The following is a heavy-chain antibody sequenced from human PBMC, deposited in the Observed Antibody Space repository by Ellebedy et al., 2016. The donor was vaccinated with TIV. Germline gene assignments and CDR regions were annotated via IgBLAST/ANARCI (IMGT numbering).Heavy chain of an antibody. Sequence: AASVKVSCKASGYRFTYNYIHWVRQAPGQGLEWMGWINPDSGGTNYAQKFQGRVVMTGDTSISTAYMELTRLTSDDTAVYFCARDRFGIPLRYADYWGQGTLVAVSS. D-gene: IGHD3-16*01. CDR1: GYRFTYNY. CDR2: INPDSGGT. J-gene: IGHJ4*02. V-gene: IGHV1-2*02. CDR3: ARDRFGIPLRYADY.